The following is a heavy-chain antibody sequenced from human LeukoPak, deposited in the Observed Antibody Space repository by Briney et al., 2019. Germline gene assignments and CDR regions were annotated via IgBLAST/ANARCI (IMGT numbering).Heavy chain of an antibody. CDR2: SSSSVSTI. V-gene: IGHV3-48*03. D-gene: IGHD5-12*01. CDR1: GFTFISYE. J-gene: IGHJ4*02. CDR3: AKELGYSGYDSNFDY. Sequence: GVALRLSFAASGFTFISYEMNGVRQAPGKGLDGVSYSSSSVSTIYYADSVKGRFTIPRDNSKNTLYLQMNSLRAEDTAVYYCAKELGYSGYDSNFDYWGQGTLVTVSS.